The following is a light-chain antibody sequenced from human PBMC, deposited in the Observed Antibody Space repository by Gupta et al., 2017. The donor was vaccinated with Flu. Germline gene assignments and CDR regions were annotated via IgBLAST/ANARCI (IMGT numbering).Light chain of an antibody. CDR1: QDIRNS. Sequence: IQMTQSPSSLYASVGDRVTITCQASQDIRNSLNWYQQNPGKAPKVLIYVASNLQPGVPRRFSGSGSGTDFTFTISSLQPEDFATYYCQHYDDVPITFGGGTRIETK. V-gene: IGKV1-33*01. CDR2: VAS. J-gene: IGKJ4*01. CDR3: QHYDDVPIT.